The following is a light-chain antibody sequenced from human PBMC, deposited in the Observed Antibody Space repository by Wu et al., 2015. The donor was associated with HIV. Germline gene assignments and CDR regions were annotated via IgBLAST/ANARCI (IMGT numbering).Light chain of an antibody. V-gene: IGKV1-39*01. Sequence: DIQMTQSPSSLSASVGDRVTITCRASQGISSYLNWYQQKPGKAPKLLIYAASSLQSGVPSRFSGSGSGTDFTLTISSLQPEDFATYYCQQSYSILITFGQGT. CDR1: QGISSY. J-gene: IGKJ5*01. CDR2: AAS. CDR3: QQSYSILIT.